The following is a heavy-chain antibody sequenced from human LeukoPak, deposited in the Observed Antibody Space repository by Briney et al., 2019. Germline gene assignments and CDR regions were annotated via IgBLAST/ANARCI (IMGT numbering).Heavy chain of an antibody. Sequence: SETLSLTCTVSGYSISSGYYWGWIRQPPGEGLEWIGSIYYSGSTYYNPSLKSRVTILVDTSKNQFSLKLSSVTAADTAVYYCARDRYYYDSSDYWGQGTLVTVSS. D-gene: IGHD3-22*01. CDR2: IYYSGST. CDR1: GYSISSGYY. CDR3: ARDRYYYDSSDY. J-gene: IGHJ4*02. V-gene: IGHV4-38-2*02.